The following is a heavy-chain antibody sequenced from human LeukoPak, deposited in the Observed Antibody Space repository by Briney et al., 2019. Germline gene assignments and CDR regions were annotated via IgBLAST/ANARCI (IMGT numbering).Heavy chain of an antibody. D-gene: IGHD3-3*01. V-gene: IGHV4-59*01. CDR3: ARDPSHYTIFGVVTI. CDR2: IYYSGST. CDR1: GGSISSYY. Sequence: SETLSLTCTVSGGSISSYYWSWIRQPPGKGLEWIGYIYYSGSTNYRPSPKSRVTISVDTSKNQFSLKMSSVTAADTAVYYCARDPSHYTIFGVVTIWGQGTMVTVSS. J-gene: IGHJ3*02.